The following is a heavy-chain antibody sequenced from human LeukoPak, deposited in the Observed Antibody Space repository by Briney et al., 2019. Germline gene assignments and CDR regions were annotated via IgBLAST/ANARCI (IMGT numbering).Heavy chain of an antibody. CDR1: GGSISSSSHF. D-gene: IGHD3-10*01. J-gene: IGHJ4*02. V-gene: IGHV4-39*01. Sequence: SETLSLTCTVSGGSISSSSHFWSWLRQPPGKRLEWIASINYSGSTYYNPSLKSRVTISVDTSKNQFSLKLSSVTAADTAVFYCVRYVVSGSGIYYFDYWGQGTLVTVSS. CDR2: INYSGST. CDR3: VRYVVSGSGIYYFDY.